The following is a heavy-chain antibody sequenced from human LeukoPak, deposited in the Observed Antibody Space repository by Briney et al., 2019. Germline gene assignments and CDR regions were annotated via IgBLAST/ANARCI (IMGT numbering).Heavy chain of an antibody. V-gene: IGHV1-18*01. CDR3: ATMPRRHAFDI. J-gene: IGHJ3*02. CDR1: GYTFTSYG. Sequence: GASVKVSCKASGYTFTSYGISWVRQAPGQGLEWMGWISAYNGNTNYAQKFQGRVTMTEDTSTDTAYMELSSLRSEDTAVYYCATMPRRHAFDIWGQGTMVTVSS. D-gene: IGHD1/OR15-1a*01. CDR2: ISAYNGNT.